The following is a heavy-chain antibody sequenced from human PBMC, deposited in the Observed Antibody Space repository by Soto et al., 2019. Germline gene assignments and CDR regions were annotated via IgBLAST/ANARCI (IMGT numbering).Heavy chain of an antibody. CDR2: ISSSVNTI. J-gene: IGHJ4*02. V-gene: IGHV3-11*01. D-gene: IGHD3-16*01. CDR3: ARVPDGPRAPRTNVLY. Sequence: GRTLRLSGAASAFAFSDYYMSCIRQAPGKGLEWVSYISSSVNTIYYADSVKGRFTISRDNAKNSLYLQMCSLRTEDTAIYYCARVPDGPRAPRTNVLYSDPETL. CDR1: AFAFSDYY.